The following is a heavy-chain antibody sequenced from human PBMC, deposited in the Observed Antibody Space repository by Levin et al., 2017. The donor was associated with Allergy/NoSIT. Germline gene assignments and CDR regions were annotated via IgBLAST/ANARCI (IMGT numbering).Heavy chain of an antibody. J-gene: IGHJ4*02. CDR2: IYYSGST. CDR1: GGSISNYY. D-gene: IGHD5-18*01. CDR3: ARMGDTAMVDPFDY. V-gene: IGHV4-59*01. Sequence: SETLSLTCTVSGGSISNYYWSWIRQPPGKGLEWTGYIYYSGSTNYNPSLKSRVTISVDTSKSQFSLKLTSVTAADTAVYYCARMGDTAMVDPFDYWGQGTLVTVSS.